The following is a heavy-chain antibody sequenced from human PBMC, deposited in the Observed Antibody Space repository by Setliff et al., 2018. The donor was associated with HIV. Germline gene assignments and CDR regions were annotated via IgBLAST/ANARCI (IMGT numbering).Heavy chain of an antibody. Sequence: SVKVSCKASGYTFSNYYIHWVRQAPGQGLEWMGDFISILSRAQYAQKFQGRLTITADESTSTAYMELSSLRSEDTAVYYCATAGEMATIGYSYYYMDVWGKGTTVTVSS. CDR1: GYTFSNYY. J-gene: IGHJ6*03. CDR2: FISILSRA. V-gene: IGHV1-69*10. D-gene: IGHD3-10*01. CDR3: ATAGEMATIGYSYYYMDV.